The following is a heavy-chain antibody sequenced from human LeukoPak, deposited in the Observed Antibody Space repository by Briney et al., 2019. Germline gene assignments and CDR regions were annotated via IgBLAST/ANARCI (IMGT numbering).Heavy chain of an antibody. CDR3: ATSRGDYKVDY. Sequence: SETLSLTCAVSGDSISSSNWWTWVRQPPGKGLEWIGEMYHNGRSNHNPSLKSRVTISIDKSKNQFSLKLTSVTAADTAVYYCATSRGDYKVDYWGQGTLVTVSS. CDR2: MYHNGRS. J-gene: IGHJ4*02. V-gene: IGHV4-4*02. D-gene: IGHD4-11*01. CDR1: GDSISSSNW.